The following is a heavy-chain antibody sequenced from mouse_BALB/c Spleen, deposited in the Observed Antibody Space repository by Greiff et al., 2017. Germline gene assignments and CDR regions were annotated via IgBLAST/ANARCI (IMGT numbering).Heavy chain of an antibody. J-gene: IGHJ1*01. D-gene: IGHD1-1*01. CDR2: IWAGGST. Sequence: VQGVESGPGLVAPSQSLSITCTVSGFSLTSYGVHWVRQPPGKGLEWLGVIWAGGSTNYNSALMSRLSISKDNSKSQVFLKMNSLQTDDTAMYYCARGNGSSLGYFDVWGAGTTVTVSS. CDR3: ARGNGSSLGYFDV. V-gene: IGHV2-9*02. CDR1: GFSLTSYG.